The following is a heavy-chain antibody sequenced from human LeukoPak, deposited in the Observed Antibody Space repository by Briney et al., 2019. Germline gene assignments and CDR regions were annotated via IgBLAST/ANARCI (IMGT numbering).Heavy chain of an antibody. J-gene: IGHJ4*02. CDR3: AKDLEQWLVRANYFDY. D-gene: IGHD6-19*01. Sequence: GGSLRLSCAAPGFTFSSYAMSWVRQAPGKGLEWVSAISGSGGSTYYADSVKGRFTISRDNSRNTLYLQMNSLRAEDTAVYYCAKDLEQWLVRANYFDYWGQGTLVTVSS. CDR1: GFTFSSYA. CDR2: ISGSGGST. V-gene: IGHV3-23*01.